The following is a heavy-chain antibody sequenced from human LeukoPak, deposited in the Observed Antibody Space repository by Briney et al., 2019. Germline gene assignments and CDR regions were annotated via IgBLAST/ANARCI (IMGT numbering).Heavy chain of an antibody. CDR2: ISGSGGST. CDR3: AKESPSHTIFGVVIGGY. J-gene: IGHJ4*02. Sequence: GGALRLSCAASGFTFSSYAMSWVRQAPGKGLEWGSAISGSGGSTYYADSVKGRVTISRDNSKNTLYLQMNSLRAEDTAVYYCAKESPSHTIFGVVIGGYWGQGTLVTVSS. CDR1: GFTFSSYA. D-gene: IGHD3-3*01. V-gene: IGHV3-23*01.